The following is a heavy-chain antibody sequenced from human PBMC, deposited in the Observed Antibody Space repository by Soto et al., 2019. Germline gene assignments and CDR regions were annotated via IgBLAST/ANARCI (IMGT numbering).Heavy chain of an antibody. Sequence: QITLKESGPTLVKPTQTLTLTCTFSGFSLSTSGVGVGWIRQPPGKALEWLALIYWDDDKRYSPSLKSRLTIAKDTPKNQVVLTMTNMDPVDTATYYCAHRRGHSSSSWYYYYGMDVWGQGTTVTVSS. D-gene: IGHD6-6*01. CDR3: AHRRGHSSSSWYYYYGMDV. J-gene: IGHJ6*02. CDR1: GFSLSTSGVG. V-gene: IGHV2-5*02. CDR2: IYWDDDK.